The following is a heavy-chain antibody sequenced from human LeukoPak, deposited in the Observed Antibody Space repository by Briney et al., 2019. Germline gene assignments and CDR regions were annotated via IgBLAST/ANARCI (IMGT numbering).Heavy chain of an antibody. V-gene: IGHV3-21*04. J-gene: IGHJ4*02. Sequence: GGSLRLSCAASGFTFSSYNMNWVRQAPGKGLEWVSSISSSSDYIYYADSVKGRFTISRDNAKKSLYLQINSLRTEDTAVYYCATKSGNYYNYWGRGSLVTVSS. CDR3: ATKSGNYYNY. CDR1: GFTFSSYN. D-gene: IGHD1-26*01. CDR2: ISSSSDYI.